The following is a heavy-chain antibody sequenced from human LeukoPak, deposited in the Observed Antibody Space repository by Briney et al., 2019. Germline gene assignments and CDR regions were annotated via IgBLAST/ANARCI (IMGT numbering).Heavy chain of an antibody. Sequence: SETLSLTCAVSGCSISSGYYWGWIRQPPGKGLEWIGSIYHSGSTYYNPSLKSRVTISVDTSKNQFSLKLSSVTAADTAVHYCATHVNYDFWSGYRSALDYWGQGTLVTVSS. J-gene: IGHJ4*02. D-gene: IGHD3-3*01. CDR1: GCSISSGYY. V-gene: IGHV4-38-2*01. CDR3: ATHVNYDFWSGYRSALDY. CDR2: IYHSGST.